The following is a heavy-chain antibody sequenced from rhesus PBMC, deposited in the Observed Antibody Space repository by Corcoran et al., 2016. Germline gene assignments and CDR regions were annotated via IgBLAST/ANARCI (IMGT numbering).Heavy chain of an antibody. CDR3: AKVSDSSYMYFDY. CDR1: GFTFSSYD. CDR2: ISNGGGST. V-gene: IGHV3S5*01. J-gene: IGHJ4*01. D-gene: IGHD3-28*01. Sequence: EVQLVESGGGLVQPGGSLRLSCAAYGFTFSSYDMSWVRQAPGKGLEWVSYISNGGGSTYSADSVKRQFTISRDNSKNTLSLQMNSLRAEDTAVYYCAKVSDSSYMYFDYWGQGVLVTVSS.